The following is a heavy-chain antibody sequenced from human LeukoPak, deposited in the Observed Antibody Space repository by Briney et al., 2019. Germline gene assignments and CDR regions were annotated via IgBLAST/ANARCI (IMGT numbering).Heavy chain of an antibody. CDR3: ARDKLAGMELRPDAFDI. D-gene: IGHD1-7*01. Sequence: SETLSLTCTVSGGSISSYYWSWIRQPAGKGLEWIGRIYTSGSTNYNPSLKSRVTMSVDTSKNQFSLKLSSVTAADTAVYYCARDKLAGMELRPDAFDIWGQGTMVTVSS. CDR1: GGSISSYY. V-gene: IGHV4-4*07. CDR2: IYTSGST. J-gene: IGHJ3*02.